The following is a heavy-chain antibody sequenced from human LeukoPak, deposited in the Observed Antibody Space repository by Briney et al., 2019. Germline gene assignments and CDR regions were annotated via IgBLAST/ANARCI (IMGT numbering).Heavy chain of an antibody. CDR3: ARSGSSWYPDSFQH. CDR1: GGSFSGYY. V-gene: IGHV4-34*01. CDR2: INHSGST. D-gene: IGHD6-13*01. J-gene: IGHJ1*01. Sequence: PSETLSLTCAVCGGSFSGYYWSLIRQPPGKGLEWIGEINHSGSTNYNPSLKSRVTISVDTSKNQFSLKLSSVTAADTAVYYCARSGSSWYPDSFQHWGQGTLVTVSS.